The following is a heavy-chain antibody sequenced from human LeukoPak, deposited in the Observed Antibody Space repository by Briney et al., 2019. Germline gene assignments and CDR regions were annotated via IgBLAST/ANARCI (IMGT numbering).Heavy chain of an antibody. CDR2: ISYDGSNK. CDR3: AKQRSDLARDY. CDR1: GFTFSSYA. V-gene: IGHV3-30-3*02. Sequence: GGSLRLSCAASGFTFSSYAVHWVRQAPGRGLEWVAVISYDGSNKYYADSVKGRFTISRDNSKNTLYLQMNSLRAEDTAVYYCAKQRSDLARDYWGQGTLVTVSS. J-gene: IGHJ4*02. D-gene: IGHD2-21*02.